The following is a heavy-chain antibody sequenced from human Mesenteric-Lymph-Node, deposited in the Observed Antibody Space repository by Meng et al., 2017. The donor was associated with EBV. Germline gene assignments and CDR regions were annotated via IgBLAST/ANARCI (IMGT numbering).Heavy chain of an antibody. Sequence: QGHLVQCGAEVKKPGSSMKVSCKLLETPSATILSTACDRPLEGLEWMGGIIPIFATPDYAQKFQGRVTITADESTTTAYMDLSSLRSEDTAVYYCASSPGGNAASFDYWGQGTLVTVSS. D-gene: IGHD4-23*01. CDR1: ETPSATIL. J-gene: IGHJ4*02. CDR3: ASSPGGNAASFDY. V-gene: IGHV1-69*01. CDR2: IIPIFATP.